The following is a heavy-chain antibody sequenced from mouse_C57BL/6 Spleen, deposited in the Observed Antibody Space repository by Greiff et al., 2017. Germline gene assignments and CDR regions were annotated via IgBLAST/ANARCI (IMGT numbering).Heavy chain of an antibody. V-gene: IGHV1-15*01. J-gene: IGHJ2*01. CDR2: IDPETGGT. CDR3: TRSGSNYVDF. Sequence: VQLQQSGAELVRPGASVTLSCKASGYTFTDYEMHWVKQTPVHGLEWIGAIDPETGGTAYNQKFKGKAILTADTSSSTAYMELRSLTSEDSAVYYCTRSGSNYVDFWGQGTTLTVSS. D-gene: IGHD3-1*01. CDR1: GYTFTDYE.